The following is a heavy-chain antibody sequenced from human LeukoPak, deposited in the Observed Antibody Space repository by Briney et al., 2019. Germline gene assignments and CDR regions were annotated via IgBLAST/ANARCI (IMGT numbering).Heavy chain of an antibody. D-gene: IGHD3-22*01. CDR1: GYTFSNYW. CDR3: ARSRDSSGYYYLI. Sequence: GESLKISCEASGYTFSNYWIGRVRQMPGKGLEWMGIIYPDDSDTKYSPSFQGQVTISADKSISTAYLKWSSLKASDTAMYYCARSRDSSGYYYLIWGQGTLVTVSS. CDR2: IYPDDSDT. J-gene: IGHJ4*02. V-gene: IGHV5-51*01.